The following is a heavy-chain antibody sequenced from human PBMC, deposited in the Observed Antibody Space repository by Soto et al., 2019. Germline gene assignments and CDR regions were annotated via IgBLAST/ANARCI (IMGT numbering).Heavy chain of an antibody. CDR1: GYSFTRYW. Sequence: GESLKISCKGSGYSFTRYWIGWVRQMPGKGLEWMGIIYPGDSDTRYSPSLQGQVTISADKSITTAYLRWSSLKASDTAMYYCATHQTTYGGTQAFDYWGQGTLVTVSS. D-gene: IGHD4-17*01. CDR3: ATHQTTYGGTQAFDY. CDR2: IYPGDSDT. J-gene: IGHJ4*02. V-gene: IGHV5-51*01.